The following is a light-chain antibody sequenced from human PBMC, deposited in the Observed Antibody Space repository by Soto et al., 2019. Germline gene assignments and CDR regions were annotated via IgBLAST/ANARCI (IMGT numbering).Light chain of an antibody. Sequence: EIVMTQSPATLSVSPGERAIFSCRASQSVDSKLAWYQQKLGQAPRLLIYDASTRATGIPARFSGSGSGTEFTLTISSLKSEDFAIYYCQQYYVWNTFGGGTKVDNK. V-gene: IGKV3D-15*01. J-gene: IGKJ4*01. CDR2: DAS. CDR1: QSVDSK. CDR3: QQYYVWNT.